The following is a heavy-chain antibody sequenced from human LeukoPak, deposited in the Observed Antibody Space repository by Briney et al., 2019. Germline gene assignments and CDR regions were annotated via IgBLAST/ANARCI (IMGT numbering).Heavy chain of an antibody. V-gene: IGHV3-30-3*01. CDR1: GFTFSSYA. CDR3: ARAHQTTVTNVGY. J-gene: IGHJ4*02. D-gene: IGHD4-11*01. Sequence: PGGSLRLSCAVSGFTFSSYAMHWVRQAPGKGLEWVAVISYDGGNKYYADSVKGRFTISRDTSKNTLFLQMNSPRAEDTAVYFCARAHQTTVTNVGYWGQGPLVTVSS. CDR2: ISYDGGNK.